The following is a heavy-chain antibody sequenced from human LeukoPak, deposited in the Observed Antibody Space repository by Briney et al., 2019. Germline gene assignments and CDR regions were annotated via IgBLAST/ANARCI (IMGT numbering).Heavy chain of an antibody. Sequence: SVKVSCKASGGTFSSYAMSWVRQAPGQGLEWIGGMIPVLGTAKYARKFQGRVTITADESTSTAYMELSSLGSEDTAVYYCARAPTTVTTLSDWGQGTLVTVSS. CDR3: ARAPTTVTTLSD. V-gene: IGHV1-69*01. CDR1: GGTFSSYA. J-gene: IGHJ4*02. CDR2: MIPVLGTA. D-gene: IGHD4-17*01.